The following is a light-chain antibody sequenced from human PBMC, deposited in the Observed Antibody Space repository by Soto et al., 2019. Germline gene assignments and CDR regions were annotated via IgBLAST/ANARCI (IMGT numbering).Light chain of an antibody. V-gene: IGKV3-20*01. Sequence: ELVMTQSPATLSVSPGERATLSCRASQSFSSNVAWYQQKPGQAPRLLIYGASSRPTGVSDRFSGGGSATDFTLTISRLEPEDSAVYYCHQYGNSPQTFGQGTKVEIK. CDR2: GAS. CDR3: HQYGNSPQT. J-gene: IGKJ2*01. CDR1: QSFSSN.